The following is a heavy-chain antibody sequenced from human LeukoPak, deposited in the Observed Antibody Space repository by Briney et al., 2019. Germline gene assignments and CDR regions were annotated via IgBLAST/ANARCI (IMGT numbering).Heavy chain of an antibody. Sequence: GESLQISCKASGSLFANYWIGWVRRMPGKGLEWMGIIYPVDSDVRYSPSFQGQVTISADRSKSTTYLQWNSLKASDAAIYYCVRQRFENCDGDCYLFFLDNWGRGTLVTVSS. CDR3: VRQRFENCDGDCYLFFLDN. CDR1: GSLFANYW. CDR2: IYPVDSDV. V-gene: IGHV5-51*01. D-gene: IGHD2-21*02. J-gene: IGHJ4*02.